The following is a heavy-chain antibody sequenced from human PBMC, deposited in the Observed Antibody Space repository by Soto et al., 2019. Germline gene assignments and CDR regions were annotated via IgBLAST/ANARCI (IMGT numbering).Heavy chain of an antibody. V-gene: IGHV3-15*01. Sequence: EVQLVESGGGLVKPGGSLRLSCAASGFTFSNAWMSWVRQAPGKGLEWVGRINSKTDGGTTDYAAPVKGRFTISRDVSKNTLYMQMTSLNTEDTAVYYCTSPGGLRFLEWFFSWVQGTLVTVSS. CDR3: TSPGGLRFLEWFFS. J-gene: IGHJ5*01. CDR2: INSKTDGGTT. CDR1: GFTFSNAW. D-gene: IGHD3-3*01.